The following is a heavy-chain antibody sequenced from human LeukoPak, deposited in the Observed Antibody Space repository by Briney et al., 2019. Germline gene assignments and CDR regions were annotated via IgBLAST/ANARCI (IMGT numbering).Heavy chain of an antibody. CDR3: ARESSAAVNP. J-gene: IGHJ5*02. Sequence: SETLSLTCTVSGGSISSYYWSWIRQPPGKGLEWIGYIYYSGSTNYNPSLKSRVTISVDTSKNQFSLKLSSVTAADTAVYYCARESSAAVNPWGQGTLVTVSS. CDR2: IYYSGST. CDR1: GGSISSYY. V-gene: IGHV4-59*12. D-gene: IGHD6-25*01.